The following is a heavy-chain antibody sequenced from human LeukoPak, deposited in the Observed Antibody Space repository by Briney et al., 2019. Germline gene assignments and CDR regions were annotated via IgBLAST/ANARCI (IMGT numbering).Heavy chain of an antibody. CDR3: ARCSGNGYDYSWFDP. CDR2: IYASGIT. Sequence: PSETLSLTCTVSGGSLSTYYWNWIRQPAGKGLEWIGRIYASGITNYYPSLQSRVTMSVDASKNQFSLKLSSVTAADTAVYYCARCSGNGYDYSWFDPWGQGTLVTVSS. D-gene: IGHD5-12*01. J-gene: IGHJ5*02. V-gene: IGHV4-4*07. CDR1: GGSLSTYY.